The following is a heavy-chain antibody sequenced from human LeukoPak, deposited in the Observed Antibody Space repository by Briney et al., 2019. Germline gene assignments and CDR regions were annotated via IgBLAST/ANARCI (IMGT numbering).Heavy chain of an antibody. Sequence: SGGSLRLSCAASGFAFSNYAMSWVRQAPGKGLEWVSYISSSGSTIYYADSVKGRFTISRDNAKNSLYLQMNSLRAEDTAVYYCARDRIAVAGLDYWGQGTLVTVSS. CDR2: ISSSGSTI. V-gene: IGHV3-48*03. J-gene: IGHJ4*02. CDR1: GFAFSNYA. D-gene: IGHD6-19*01. CDR3: ARDRIAVAGLDY.